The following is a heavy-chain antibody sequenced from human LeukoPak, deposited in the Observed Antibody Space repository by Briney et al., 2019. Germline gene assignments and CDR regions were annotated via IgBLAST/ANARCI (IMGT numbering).Heavy chain of an antibody. CDR3: ARGGRSNYYDSSGPNWFDP. D-gene: IGHD3-22*01. J-gene: IGHJ5*02. CDR1: GFTFSSYE. V-gene: IGHV3-48*03. Sequence: GGSLRLSCAASGFTFSSYEMNWVRQAPGKGLEWVSYISSSGSTIYYADSVKGRFTISRDNAKNSLYLQMNSLRAEDTAVYYCARGGRSNYYDSSGPNWFDPWGQGTLVTVSS. CDR2: ISSSGSTI.